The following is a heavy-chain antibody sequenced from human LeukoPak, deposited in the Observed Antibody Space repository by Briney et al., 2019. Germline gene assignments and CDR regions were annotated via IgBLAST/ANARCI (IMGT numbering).Heavy chain of an antibody. V-gene: IGHV4-30-4*01. D-gene: IGHD3-9*01. CDR1: GGSISSYY. J-gene: IGHJ4*02. Sequence: SETLSLTCTVSGGSISSYYWSWIRQPPGKGLEWIGYIYYSGSTYYNPSLKSRVTISVDTSKNQFSLKLSSVTAADTAVYYCARVFGYFDWLLPAYYFDYWGQGTLVTVSS. CDR2: IYYSGST. CDR3: ARVFGYFDWLLPAYYFDY.